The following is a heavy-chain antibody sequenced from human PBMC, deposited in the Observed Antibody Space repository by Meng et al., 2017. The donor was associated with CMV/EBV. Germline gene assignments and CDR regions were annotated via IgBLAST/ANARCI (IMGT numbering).Heavy chain of an antibody. D-gene: IGHD4-17*01. Sequence: GSLRLSCTVSGGSISSSSYYWGWIRQPPGKGLEWIGSIYYSGSTYYNPSLKSRVTISVDTSKNQFSLKLSSVTAADTAVYYCARERVTTVTTHWFDPWGQGTLVTVSS. CDR2: IYYSGST. J-gene: IGHJ5*02. V-gene: IGHV4-39*07. CDR3: ARERVTTVTTHWFDP. CDR1: GGSISSSSYY.